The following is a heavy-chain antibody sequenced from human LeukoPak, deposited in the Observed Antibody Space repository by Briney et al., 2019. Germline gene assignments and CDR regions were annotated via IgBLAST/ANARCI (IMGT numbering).Heavy chain of an antibody. CDR3: ARDGYSHGQFDY. V-gene: IGHV3-33*01. CDR1: GFTFSSYG. CDR2: IWYDGSKE. D-gene: IGHD5-18*01. Sequence: GGSLRLSCAASGFTFSSYGMHWVRQAPGKWLEWVAVIWYDGSKEYHADSVKGRFTISRDNSKNTLFLQMNSLRAEDTAVYYCARDGYSHGQFDYWGQGILVTVSS. J-gene: IGHJ4*02.